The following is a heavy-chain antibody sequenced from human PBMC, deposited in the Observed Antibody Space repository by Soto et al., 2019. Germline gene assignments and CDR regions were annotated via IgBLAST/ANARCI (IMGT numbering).Heavy chain of an antibody. D-gene: IGHD1-26*01. CDR1: GDSIRNNY. Sequence: LSLTCTVSGDSIRNNYWTWIRQPPGKGLEWIAYFYNSGNDKYSPSLKSRVTISGDTSRNQLSLKLSSVIPDDTAVYYCARDYSWAFDHWGPGILVTVSS. V-gene: IGHV4-59*12. CDR3: ARDYSWAFDH. J-gene: IGHJ4*02. CDR2: FYNSGND.